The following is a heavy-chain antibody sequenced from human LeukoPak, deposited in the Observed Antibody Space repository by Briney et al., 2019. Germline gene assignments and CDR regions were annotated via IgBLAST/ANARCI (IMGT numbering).Heavy chain of an antibody. CDR1: GFTFSSYA. V-gene: IGHV3-30-3*01. CDR2: ISYDGSNK. J-gene: IGHJ5*02. Sequence: PGGSLRLSCAASGFTFSSYAMHWVRQAPGKGLEWVAVISYDGSNKYYADSVKGRFTISRDNSKNTLFLQMNSLRAEDTAVYYCARAGGPYSSRTYNWFDPWGQGTLVTVSS. CDR3: ARAGGPYSSRTYNWFDP. D-gene: IGHD6-13*01.